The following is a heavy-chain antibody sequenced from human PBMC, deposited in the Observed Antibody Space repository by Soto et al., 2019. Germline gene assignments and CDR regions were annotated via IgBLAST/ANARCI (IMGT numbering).Heavy chain of an antibody. CDR2: IIPLFDAV. Sequence: QVQLVQSGAEVKKPGSSVRVSCKTSEGTFNNYAISRVRQAPGQGLEWMGGIIPLFDAVKYAQKFQGRVTITADKSTSTAYMELHTLTSEDTAVYYCARDDALRETSGYFYLDYWGQGTPVTVTS. V-gene: IGHV1-69*06. CDR3: ARDDALRETSGYFYLDY. CDR1: EGTFNNYA. D-gene: IGHD3-22*01. J-gene: IGHJ4*02.